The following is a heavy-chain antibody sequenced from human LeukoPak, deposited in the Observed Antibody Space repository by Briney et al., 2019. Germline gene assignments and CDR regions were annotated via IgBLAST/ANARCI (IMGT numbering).Heavy chain of an antibody. V-gene: IGHV4-34*01. D-gene: IGHD2-15*01. Sequence: SETLSLTCAVYGGSFSGYYWSWIRQPPGKGLEWIGEINHSGSTNYNPSLKSRVTTSVDTSKNQFSLKLSSVTAADTAVYYCARRICSGGSCYANWFDPWGQGTLVTVSS. CDR1: GGSFSGYY. CDR2: INHSGST. CDR3: ARRICSGGSCYANWFDP. J-gene: IGHJ5*02.